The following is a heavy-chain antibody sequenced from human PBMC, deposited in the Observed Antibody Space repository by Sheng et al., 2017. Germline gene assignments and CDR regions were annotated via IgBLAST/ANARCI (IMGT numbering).Heavy chain of an antibody. CDR2: IIPVFGKT. CDR1: GGTFSSDA. V-gene: IGHV1-69*01. J-gene: IGHJ4*03. Sequence: QVQLVQSGAEVKKPGSSVKVSCKASGGTFSSDALNWVRQAPGHGLEWLGGIIPVFGKTTYAQNFQGRVSITADESSTTAFLHLNNLRSDDTAVYFCASGIHWSYLDFWGPGTLVTVSS. D-gene: IGHD1-1*01. CDR3: ASGIHWSYLDF.